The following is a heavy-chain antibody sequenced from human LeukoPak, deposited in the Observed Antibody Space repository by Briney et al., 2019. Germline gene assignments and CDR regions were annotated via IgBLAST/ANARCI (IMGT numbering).Heavy chain of an antibody. CDR3: AEDMGPDFWSGYFDY. CDR2: ISWNSGSI. D-gene: IGHD3-3*01. Sequence: GGSLRLSCAASGFTFDDYAMHWVRQAPGKGLEWVSGISWNSGSIGYADSVKGRFTISRDNAKNSLYLQMNSLRAEDTALYYCAEDMGPDFWSGYFDYWGQGTLVAVSS. J-gene: IGHJ4*02. CDR1: GFTFDDYA. V-gene: IGHV3-9*01.